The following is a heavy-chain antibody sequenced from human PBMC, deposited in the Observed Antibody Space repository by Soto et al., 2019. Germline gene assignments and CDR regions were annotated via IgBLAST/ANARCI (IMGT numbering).Heavy chain of an antibody. V-gene: IGHV3-23*01. CDR1: GFTFSNYV. J-gene: IGHJ4*02. CDR2: ISASGATT. D-gene: IGHD2-21*01. Sequence: GGSLRLSCAASGFTFSNYVMTWVRQAPGKGLEWVSTISASGATTFYADSVKGRFTISRDNSKNTLYLQMNSLRAEDTAVYYCAKKIAVILGQDYFDYWGQGTPVTVSS. CDR3: AKKIAVILGQDYFDY.